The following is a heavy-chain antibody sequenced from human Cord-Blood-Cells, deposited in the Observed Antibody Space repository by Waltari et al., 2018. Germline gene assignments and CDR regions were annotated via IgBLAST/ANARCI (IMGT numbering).Heavy chain of an antibody. J-gene: IGHJ4*02. CDR1: GGSFSGYY. D-gene: IGHD3-22*01. CDR2: INHSGST. Sequence: QVQLQQWGAGLLKPSETLSLTCAVYGGSFSGYYWSWIRQPPGKGLEWIGEINHSGSTNYNPSRKSRVTISVDTSKNQFSLKLSSVTAADTAVYYCARVFAMSYDSSGYYFDYWGQGTLVTVSS. CDR3: ARVFAMSYDSSGYYFDY. V-gene: IGHV4-34*01.